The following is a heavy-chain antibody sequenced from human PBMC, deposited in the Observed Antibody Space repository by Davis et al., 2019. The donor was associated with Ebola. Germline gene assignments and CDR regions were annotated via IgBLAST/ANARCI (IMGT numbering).Heavy chain of an antibody. CDR3: AIKTRQQDY. J-gene: IGHJ4*02. Sequence: AASVKVSCKASGYTFTSYDVNWVRQAPGHGLEWMGWMNPNSGNTGHAQKFQGRVTMTRDTSISTAYMELSSLGSEDAAVYYCAIKTRQQDYWGQGTLVTVSS. CDR2: MNPNSGNT. D-gene: IGHD6-13*01. CDR1: GYTFTSYD. V-gene: IGHV1-8*01.